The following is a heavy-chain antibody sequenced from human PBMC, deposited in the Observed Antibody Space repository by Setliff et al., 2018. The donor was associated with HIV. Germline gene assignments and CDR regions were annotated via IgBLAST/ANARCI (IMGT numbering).Heavy chain of an antibody. CDR2: IKTEAEGYAT. Sequence: GGSLKISCGASGFTFSGSPMHWVRQASGKGLEWVGRIKTEAEGYATAYAVSVKGRFTISRDDSKNTAYLQINSLKTEDTAIYYCTRPQYIYDNSDSDNWGQGALVTVS. J-gene: IGHJ4*02. D-gene: IGHD3-22*01. V-gene: IGHV3-73*01. CDR3: TRPQYIYDNSDSDN. CDR1: GFTFSGSP.